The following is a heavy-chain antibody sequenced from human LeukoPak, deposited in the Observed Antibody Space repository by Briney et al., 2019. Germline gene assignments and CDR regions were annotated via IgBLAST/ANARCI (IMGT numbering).Heavy chain of an antibody. D-gene: IGHD6-13*01. Sequence: ASVKVSCKASGYTFTGYYMHWVRQAPGQGLEWMGWINPNSGGTNYAQKFQGRVTMTRDTSISTAYMELSRLRSDDTAVYYCARYGHPGIAAAGMEYYFDYWGQGTLVTVSS. CDR3: ARYGHPGIAAAGMEYYFDY. V-gene: IGHV1-2*02. CDR2: INPNSGGT. CDR1: GYTFTGYY. J-gene: IGHJ4*02.